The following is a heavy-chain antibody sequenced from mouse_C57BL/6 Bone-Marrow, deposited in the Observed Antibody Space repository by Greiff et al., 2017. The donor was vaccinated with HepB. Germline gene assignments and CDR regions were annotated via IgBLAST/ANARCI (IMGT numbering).Heavy chain of an antibody. CDR2: INYDGSST. D-gene: IGHD2-5*01. CDR3: ARERDSNYGNYAMDY. J-gene: IGHJ4*01. CDR1: GFTFSDYY. Sequence: EVKLVESEGGLVQPGSSMKLSCTASGFTFSDYYMAWVRQVPEKGLEWVANINYDGSSTYYLDSLKSRFIISRDNAKNILYLQMSSLKSEDTATYYCARERDSNYGNYAMDYWGQGTSVTVSS. V-gene: IGHV5-16*01.